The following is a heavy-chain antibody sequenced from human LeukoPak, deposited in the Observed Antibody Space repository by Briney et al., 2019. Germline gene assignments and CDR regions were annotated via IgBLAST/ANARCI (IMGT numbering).Heavy chain of an antibody. Sequence: SETLSLTCTVSGGSIRSSIYYWGWIRQPPGKGLEWIGSIYHSGSTYNNPSLKSRVTISVDTSKNQFSLKLSSVTAADTAVYYCARDTVDKAFNFDSWGQGTLVTVSS. J-gene: IGHJ4*02. D-gene: IGHD5-18*01. CDR1: GGSIRSSIYY. CDR2: IYHSGST. CDR3: ARDTVDKAFNFDS. V-gene: IGHV4-39*07.